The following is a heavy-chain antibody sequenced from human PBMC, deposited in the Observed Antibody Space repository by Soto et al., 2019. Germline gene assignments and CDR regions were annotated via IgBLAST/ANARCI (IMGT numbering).Heavy chain of an antibody. CDR1: GFAFRSYA. CDR3: ARDPVEAGDGPFDA. D-gene: IGHD1-26*01. V-gene: IGHV3-23*01. J-gene: IGHJ4*02. Sequence: EVQLLESGGGLVQPGGSLRLSCAASGFAFRSYAMSWVRQAPRMGLEWVSGIGGRGVATFYTDSVKGRFTISRDNSRSTLYLQINSLRADDTAIYYCARDPVEAGDGPFDAWGQGTLSSSPQ. CDR2: IGGRGVAT.